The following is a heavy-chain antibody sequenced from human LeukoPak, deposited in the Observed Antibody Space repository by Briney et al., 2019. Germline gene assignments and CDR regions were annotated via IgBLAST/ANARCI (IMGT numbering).Heavy chain of an antibody. J-gene: IGHJ4*02. Sequence: PGGSLRLSCAASGFTFSSYSMNWVRQAPGKGLEWVSSISSSSSYIYYADSVKGRFTISRDNAKNSLYLQMNSLRAEDTAVYYCAREPRGKTVGGYWGQGTLVTVSS. CDR1: GFTFSSYS. D-gene: IGHD1-26*01. V-gene: IGHV3-21*01. CDR2: ISSSSSYI. CDR3: AREPRGKTVGGY.